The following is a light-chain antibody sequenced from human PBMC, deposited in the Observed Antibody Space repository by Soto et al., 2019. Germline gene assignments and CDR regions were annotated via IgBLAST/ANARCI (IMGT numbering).Light chain of an antibody. CDR1: QSVSSY. Sequence: EIVLTQSPATLSLSPGERATLTCRASQSVSSYLAWYQQKPGQAPRLLIYDASNRATGIPARFSGSGSGTDFTLTISSLEPVDFAVYYCQQRSNCLITFGQGTRLEIK. J-gene: IGKJ5*01. V-gene: IGKV3-11*01. CDR2: DAS. CDR3: QQRSNCLIT.